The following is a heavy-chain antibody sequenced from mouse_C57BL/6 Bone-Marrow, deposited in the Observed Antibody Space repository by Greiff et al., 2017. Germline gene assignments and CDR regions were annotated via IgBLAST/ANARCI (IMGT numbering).Heavy chain of an antibody. CDR1: GFTFSSYA. D-gene: IGHD2-4*01. Sequence: EVQLQESGGGLVKPGGSLKLSCAASGFTFSSYAMSWVRQTPEKRLEWVATISDGGSYTYYPDNVKGRFTISRDNAKNNLYLQMSHLKSEDTAMYYCARVYDYSWCAYWGQGTLVTVSA. CDR2: ISDGGSYT. V-gene: IGHV5-4*01. CDR3: ARVYDYSWCAY. J-gene: IGHJ3*01.